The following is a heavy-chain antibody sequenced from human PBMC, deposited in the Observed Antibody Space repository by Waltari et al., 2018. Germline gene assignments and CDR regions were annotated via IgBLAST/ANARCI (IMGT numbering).Heavy chain of an antibody. CDR1: GYSITSGYY. D-gene: IGHD2-15*01. J-gene: IGHJ4*02. Sequence: QVQLQESGPGLVKASETLSLTCTVPGYSITSGYYWGWIRHAPGKGLEWVGSISQSGSTYYNPSLKSRVTISVDTSKNQFSLKVRSMTAADTAIYYCARDGGCSGGSCYSAYWGQGTLVTVSS. CDR3: ARDGGCSGGSCYSAY. CDR2: ISQSGST. V-gene: IGHV4-38-2*02.